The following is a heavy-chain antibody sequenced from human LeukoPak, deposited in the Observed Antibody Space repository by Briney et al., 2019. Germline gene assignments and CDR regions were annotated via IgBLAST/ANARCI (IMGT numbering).Heavy chain of an antibody. J-gene: IGHJ4*02. CDR1: GFTFSGSA. Sequence: PGGSLRLSYAASGFTFSGSAMHWVRQASGKGLEWVGRIRSKANSYATAYAASVKGRFTISRDDSKNTAYLQMNSLKTEDTAVYYCTRHNAVEMATISLDYWGQGTLVTVSS. D-gene: IGHD5-24*01. CDR2: IRSKANSYAT. CDR3: TRHNAVEMATISLDY. V-gene: IGHV3-73*01.